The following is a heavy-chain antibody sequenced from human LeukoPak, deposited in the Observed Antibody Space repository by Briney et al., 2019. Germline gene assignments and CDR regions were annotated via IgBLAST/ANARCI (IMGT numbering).Heavy chain of an antibody. Sequence: ASVKVSCKASGYTFTSYGISWVRQAPGQGLEWMGWISAYNGNTNYAQKLQGRVTMTTDTSTSTAYTELRSLRSDDTAVYYCARDVAAAGDYYYYGMDVWGKGTTVTVSS. V-gene: IGHV1-18*04. J-gene: IGHJ6*04. CDR1: GYTFTSYG. CDR2: ISAYNGNT. D-gene: IGHD6-13*01. CDR3: ARDVAAAGDYYYYGMDV.